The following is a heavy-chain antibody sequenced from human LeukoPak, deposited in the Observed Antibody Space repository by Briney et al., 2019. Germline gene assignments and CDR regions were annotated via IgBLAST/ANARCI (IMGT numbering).Heavy chain of an antibody. D-gene: IGHD5-18*01. V-gene: IGHV4-34*01. Sequence: PSETLSLTCAVYGGSFSGYYWSWIRQPPGKGLEWIGEINHSGSTNYNPSLKSRVTISVDTSKNQFSLKLSSVTAADTAVYYCEGYSYGSDYWGQGTLVTVSS. J-gene: IGHJ4*02. CDR3: EGYSYGSDY. CDR2: INHSGST. CDR1: GGSFSGYY.